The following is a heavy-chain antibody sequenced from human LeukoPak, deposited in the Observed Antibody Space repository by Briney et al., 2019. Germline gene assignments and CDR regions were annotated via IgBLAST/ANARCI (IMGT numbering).Heavy chain of an antibody. J-gene: IGHJ4*02. CDR1: GGSISSYY. Sequence: SETLSLTCTVSGGSISSYYWSWIRRPAGKGLGWIGRIYTSGSTNYNPSLKSRVTMSVDTSKNQFSLKLSSVTAADTAVYYCARNEGAARPYYFDYWGQGTLVTVSS. CDR2: IYTSGST. CDR3: ARNEGAARPYYFDY. V-gene: IGHV4-4*07. D-gene: IGHD6-6*01.